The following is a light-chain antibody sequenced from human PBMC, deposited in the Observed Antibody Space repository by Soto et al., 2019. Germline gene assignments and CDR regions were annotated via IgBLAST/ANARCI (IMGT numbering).Light chain of an antibody. Sequence: QTVRTEPAAVSGSSGQSIRISRTGSRRAVRGYNYVSWYQQHPVKAPTLMIYEVSNRPSGVSNRFSGSKSGNTASLTISGLQAEDAADYYCSSYTSSSSYVFGTGTKVTVL. J-gene: IGLJ1*01. V-gene: IGLV2-14*01. CDR3: SSYTSSSSYV. CDR2: EVS. CDR1: RRAVRGYNY.